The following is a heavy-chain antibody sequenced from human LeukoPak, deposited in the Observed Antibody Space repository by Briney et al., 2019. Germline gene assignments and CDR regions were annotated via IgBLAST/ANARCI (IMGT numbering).Heavy chain of an antibody. CDR1: GGSISSGSYY. D-gene: IGHD3-22*01. CDR2: IHTSRST. J-gene: IGHJ4*02. Sequence: SETLSLTCTVSGGSISSGSYYWTWIRQPPGKGLEWIGRIHTSRSTNYNPSLKSRVTISVDTSKNQFSLKLSSVTAADTAVYYCARGGWNKFDYWGQGTLVTVSS. V-gene: IGHV4-61*01. CDR3: ARGGWNKFDY.